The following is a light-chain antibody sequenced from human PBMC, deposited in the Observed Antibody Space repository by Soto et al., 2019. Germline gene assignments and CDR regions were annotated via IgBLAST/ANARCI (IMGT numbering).Light chain of an antibody. CDR1: SSNFGSYKL. CDR2: EVN. Sequence: LTERAYVSSSPGQSITISCAGTSSNFGSYKLVSWYQQHPGKAPKLIIFEVNKRPSGVSNRFSGSKSGNTASLTISGLKLDHEADYYCCSSGGSQKYVLGTGTKVTVL. J-gene: IGLJ1*01. CDR3: CSSGGSQKYV. V-gene: IGLV2-23*02.